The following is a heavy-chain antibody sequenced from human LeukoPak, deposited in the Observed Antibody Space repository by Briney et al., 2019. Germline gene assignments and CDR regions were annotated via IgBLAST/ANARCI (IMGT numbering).Heavy chain of an antibody. V-gene: IGHV3-30*02. D-gene: IGHD1-1*01. CDR1: GFTFSSYG. CDR3: ALYMWGRTNPSHCGFDP. J-gene: IGHJ5*02. CDR2: IRYDGSNK. Sequence: GGSLRLSCAASGFTFSSYGMDWVRQAPGKGLEWVAFIRYDGSNKYYADSVKGRFTISRDNSKNTLYLQMNSLRAEDTAVYYCALYMWGRTNPSHCGFDPWGQGTLVTVSS.